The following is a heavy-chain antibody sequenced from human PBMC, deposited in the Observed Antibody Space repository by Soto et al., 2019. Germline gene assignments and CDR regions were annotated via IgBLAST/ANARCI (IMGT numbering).Heavy chain of an antibody. J-gene: IGHJ5*01. CDR3: ARVHKNWFDS. CDR1: GYNFTAFW. V-gene: IGHV5-10-1*01. Sequence: PVESLKISCQASGYNFTAFWIHWVRQMPGKGLEWLGKIDPSDSYTNYSPSFEGHVTISTDNSITTAYLQWSSLRASDTALYFCARVHKNWFDSWAQGTMVTVSS. CDR2: IDPSDSYT.